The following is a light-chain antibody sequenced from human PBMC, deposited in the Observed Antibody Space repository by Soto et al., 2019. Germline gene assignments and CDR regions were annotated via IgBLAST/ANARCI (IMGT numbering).Light chain of an antibody. CDR1: QAIGIY. V-gene: IGKV1-27*01. J-gene: IGKJ1*01. Sequence: DIQMTQSPSSLSTSVGDRVTITCRASQAIGIYLAWYQQKPGKFPKLLIYAASTLQSGFPSRFSGSGSGTDFTLIINRLHSLDVPTYQCRKYSCAPPMFGQATKVEIK. CDR3: RKYSCAPPM. CDR2: AAS.